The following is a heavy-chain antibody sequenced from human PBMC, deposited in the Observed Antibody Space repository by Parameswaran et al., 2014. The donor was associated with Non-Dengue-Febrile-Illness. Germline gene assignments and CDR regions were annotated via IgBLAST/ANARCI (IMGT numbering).Heavy chain of an antibody. CDR3: TSGLGLLPSGDY. Sequence: GGSLRLSCTASGFTFGDYAMSWVRQAPGKGLEWVGFIRSKAYGGTTEYAASVKGRFTISRDDSKSIAYLQMNSLKTEDTAVYYCTSGLGLLPSGDYWGQGTLVTVSS. J-gene: IGHJ4*02. D-gene: IGHD3-22*01. V-gene: IGHV3-49*04. CDR1: GFTFGDYA. CDR2: IRSKAYGGTT.